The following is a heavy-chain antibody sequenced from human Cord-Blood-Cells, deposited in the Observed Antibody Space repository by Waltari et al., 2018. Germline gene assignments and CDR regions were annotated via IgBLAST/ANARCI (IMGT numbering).Heavy chain of an antibody. V-gene: IGHV4-38-2*02. CDR1: GYSISSGYY. J-gene: IGHJ3*02. D-gene: IGHD3-10*01. Sequence: QVQLQESGPGLVKPSETLSLTCAVPGYSISSGYYWGWIRQPPGKGLEWIGSIYHSGSTYYNPSLKSRVTISVDTSKNQFSLKLSSVTAADTAVYYCAREGDRNAFDIWGQGTMVTVSS. CDR2: IYHSGST. CDR3: AREGDRNAFDI.